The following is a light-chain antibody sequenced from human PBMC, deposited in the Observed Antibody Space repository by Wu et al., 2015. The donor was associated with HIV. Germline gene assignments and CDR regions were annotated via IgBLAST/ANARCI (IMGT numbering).Light chain of an antibody. V-gene: IGKV1-8*01. CDR1: QGIYNY. Sequence: IRMIQSPSSLSASTGDRVSISCRASQGIYNYLAWYQQKPGKAPKLLMSAASILQSGVPSRFNGSGSGTHFTLTITCLQSEDFATYYCQQYYSSPQITFGQGTRLEIK. J-gene: IGKJ5*01. CDR2: AAS. CDR3: QQYYSSPQIT.